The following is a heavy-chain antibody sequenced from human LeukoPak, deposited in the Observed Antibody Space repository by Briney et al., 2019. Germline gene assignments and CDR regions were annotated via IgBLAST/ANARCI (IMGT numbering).Heavy chain of an antibody. CDR2: ISGSGGTT. V-gene: IGHV3-23*01. CDR3: ANLLGYCSSSSCLGAAFDI. Sequence: GGSLRLSCAASGFTLTNYAMSWVRQAPGKGLEWVSAISGSGGTTYYADSVKGRFTISRDNSKYTLYLQMNSLRAEDTAVYYCANLLGYCSSSSCLGAAFDIWGQGTMVTVSS. J-gene: IGHJ3*02. D-gene: IGHD2-2*01. CDR1: GFTLTNYA.